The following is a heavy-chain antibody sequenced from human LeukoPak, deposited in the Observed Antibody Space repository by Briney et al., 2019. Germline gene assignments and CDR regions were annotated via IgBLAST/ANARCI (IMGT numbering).Heavy chain of an antibody. V-gene: IGHV4-4*02. CDR2: IYHSGST. Sequence: SETLSLTCAVSGGSLSSSNWWSWVRQPPGKGLEWIGEIYHSGSTNYNPSLKSRVTMLLDKSKNQFSLKLNSVTAADTAVYYCARNGGNSDYDYWGQGTLVTVSA. J-gene: IGHJ4*02. CDR1: GGSLSSSNW. D-gene: IGHD4-23*01. CDR3: ARNGGNSDYDY.